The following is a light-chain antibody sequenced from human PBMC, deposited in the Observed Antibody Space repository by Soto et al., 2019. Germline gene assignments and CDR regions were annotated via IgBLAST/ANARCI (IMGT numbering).Light chain of an antibody. CDR3: QQYNKWPLT. J-gene: IGKJ4*01. CDR1: QSVSSH. CDR2: EAS. V-gene: IGKV3-15*01. Sequence: EIVMTQSPVTLSASPGEPATLSCRASQSVSSHLAWYQQKPGQASRLLIYEASTRATGIPARVSGGGSGIEFTLTISSLQSEDFAVYYCQQYNKWPLTFAGGTKVESK.